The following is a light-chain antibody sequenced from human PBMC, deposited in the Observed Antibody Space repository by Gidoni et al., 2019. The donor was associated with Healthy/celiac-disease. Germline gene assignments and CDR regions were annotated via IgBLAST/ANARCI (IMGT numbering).Light chain of an antibody. CDR3: AVGDDSLSGHWV. V-gene: IGLV1-47*01. J-gene: IGLJ3*02. CDR1: SSNIGSHS. CDR2: RNN. Sequence: QSVLTQPPSASVTPGQRVTISCSGSSSNIGSHSVYWYQQLPGTAPKLLIYRNNQRPSGAPDRFSGSKSGTSASLAISGLRSEDEADYYCAVGDDSLSGHWVFGGGTKLTVL.